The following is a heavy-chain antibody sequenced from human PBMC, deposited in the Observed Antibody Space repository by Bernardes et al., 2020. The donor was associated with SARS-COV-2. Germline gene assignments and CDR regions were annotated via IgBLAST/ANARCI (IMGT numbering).Heavy chain of an antibody. J-gene: IGHJ6*02. CDR2: ISGPGRT. Sequence: GVLRLSCAASGFTFSTYAMSWVRQAPGKGLEWVSDISGPGRTYYADSVKGRFTISRDNSKNTLYLQMNSLRAEDTAVYYCAKELAYGSTWRDYNYYFGMDVWGQGTTVTVSS. V-gene: IGHV3-23*01. CDR1: GFTFSTYA. CDR3: AKELAYGSTWRDYNYYFGMDV. D-gene: IGHD6-13*01.